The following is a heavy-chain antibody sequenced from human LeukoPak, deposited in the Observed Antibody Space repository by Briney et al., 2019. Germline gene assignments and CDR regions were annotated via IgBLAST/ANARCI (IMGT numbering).Heavy chain of an antibody. CDR3: AREVYDSSGAADY. CDR2: INPNSGGT. V-gene: IGHV1-2*02. D-gene: IGHD3-22*01. J-gene: IGHJ4*02. Sequence: ASVKVSCKASVYTFTVYYMHWVRQAPGQGLEWMGWINPNSGGTNYAQKFQGRVTVTRDTSISTAYMELSRLRSDDTAVYYCAREVYDSSGAADYWGQGTLVTVSS. CDR1: VYTFTVYY.